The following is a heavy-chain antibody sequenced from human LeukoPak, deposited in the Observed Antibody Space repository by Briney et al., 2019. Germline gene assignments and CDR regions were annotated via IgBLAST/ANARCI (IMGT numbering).Heavy chain of an antibody. Sequence: ASVKVSCKASGYTSTGYYMHWVRQAPGQGLEWMGRINPNSGGTNYAQKFQGRVTMTRDTSISTAYMELSRLRSDDTAVYYCAARLVGATPFDYWGQGTLVTVSS. CDR2: INPNSGGT. CDR3: AARLVGATPFDY. CDR1: GYTSTGYY. D-gene: IGHD1-26*01. V-gene: IGHV1-2*06. J-gene: IGHJ4*02.